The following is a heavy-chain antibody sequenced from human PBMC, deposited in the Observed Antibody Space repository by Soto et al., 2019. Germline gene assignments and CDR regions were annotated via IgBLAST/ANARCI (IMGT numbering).Heavy chain of an antibody. CDR2: IFPGDPDT. CDR1: GSSFTNYW. J-gene: IGHJ6*02. D-gene: IGHD2-15*01. CDR3: ARHGIGYCSGGSCYPVGYYYYGMDV. V-gene: IGHV5-51*01. Sequence: PGESLKISCKGSGSSFTNYWIGWVRQMPGKGLEWMGIIFPGDPDTRYSPSFQGQVTISADKSISTAYLQWSSLKASDTAMYCCARHGIGYCSGGSCYPVGYYYYGMDVWGQGTTVTVSS.